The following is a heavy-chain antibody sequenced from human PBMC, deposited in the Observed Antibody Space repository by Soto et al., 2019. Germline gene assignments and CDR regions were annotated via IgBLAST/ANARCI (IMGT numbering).Heavy chain of an antibody. CDR2: ISSSSSTI. J-gene: IGHJ5*02. CDR3: ARGGALWFGESNWFDP. Sequence: GGSLRLSCAASGFTFSSYSMNWVRQAPGKGLEWVSYISSSSSTIYYADSVKGRFTISRDNAKNSLYLQMNSLRDEDTAVYYCARGGALWFGESNWFDPWGQGTLVTV. V-gene: IGHV3-48*02. D-gene: IGHD3-10*01. CDR1: GFTFSSYS.